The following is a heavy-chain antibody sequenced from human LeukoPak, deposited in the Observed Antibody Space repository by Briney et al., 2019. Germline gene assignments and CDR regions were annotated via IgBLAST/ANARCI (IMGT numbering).Heavy chain of an antibody. V-gene: IGHV3-23*01. CDR1: GFTFSSYV. Sequence: PGGSLRLSCAASGFTFSSYVMTWVRQAPGKGLEWVSSISASGGSTYYADSVKGRFTISRDNSKNTLYLQMNSLRAEDTAVYYCAKDEWSYDYVWGSYRSTPDYWGQGTLVTVSS. CDR3: AKDEWSYDYVWGSYRSTPDY. CDR2: ISASGGST. J-gene: IGHJ4*02. D-gene: IGHD3-16*02.